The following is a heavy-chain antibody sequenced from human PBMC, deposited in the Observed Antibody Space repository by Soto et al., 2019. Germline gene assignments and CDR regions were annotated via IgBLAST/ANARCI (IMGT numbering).Heavy chain of an antibody. J-gene: IGHJ4*02. CDR1: GYTFTSYG. Sequence: QVQLVQSGAEVKKPGASVKVSCKASGYTFTSYGISWVRQAPGQGLEWMGWISAYNGNTNYAQKLQGRVTMTTDTSTSTAYMELRSLRSDDTAVYYCARTTNSYNWNDFIPFDYWGQGTLVTVSS. CDR2: ISAYNGNT. V-gene: IGHV1-18*01. CDR3: ARTTNSYNWNDFIPFDY. D-gene: IGHD1-1*01.